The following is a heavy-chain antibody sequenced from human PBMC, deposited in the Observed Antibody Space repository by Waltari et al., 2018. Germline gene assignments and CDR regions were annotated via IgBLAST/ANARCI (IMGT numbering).Heavy chain of an antibody. CDR2: ISHSGVT. CDR3: ASTWGYSPPLGWFDP. V-gene: IGHV4-34*01. Sequence: QVQLHQWGAGLLKPSETLSLTCAVSGGPFTDYSWSWLRQPPGKGLEWIVEISHSGVTHHNPSLRSRLTMSLDTIKKQFSLKLTSVTAADTAVYFCASTWGYSPPLGWFDPWGQGTRVTVSS. CDR1: GGPFTDYS. D-gene: IGHD2-2*02. J-gene: IGHJ5*02.